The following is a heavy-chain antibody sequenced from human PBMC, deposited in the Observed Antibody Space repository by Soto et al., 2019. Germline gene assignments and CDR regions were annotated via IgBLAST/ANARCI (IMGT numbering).Heavy chain of an antibody. J-gene: IGHJ4*01. D-gene: IGHD3-22*01. CDR2: LSAYNGNT. CDR1: GYTFTNYG. V-gene: IGHV1-18*01. Sequence: QVQLVQSGAEVKKPGASVKVSCKVSGYTFTNYGSSWVRQTPGQGLEWMGWLSAYNGNTNYAQKLQGRVTMTTDTSTSTAYMELRSLRSDDTAVYYCARDVGHYYDGSGFKIYFDYWGHGTLVTIFS. CDR3: ARDVGHYYDGSGFKIYFDY.